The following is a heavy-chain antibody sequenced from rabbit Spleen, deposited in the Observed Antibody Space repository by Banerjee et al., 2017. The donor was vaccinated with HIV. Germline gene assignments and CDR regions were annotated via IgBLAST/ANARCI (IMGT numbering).Heavy chain of an antibody. Sequence: QEQLVESGGGLVQPEGSLTLTCKASGFSFSDRDVMCWVRQAPGKGLEWIACINAATGKPVYATWAKGRFTISRTSSTTVTLRMTSLTAADTATYFCARDLVGVIGWNFNLWGQGTLVT. J-gene: IGHJ4*01. CDR1: GFSFSDRDV. D-gene: IGHD1-1*01. CDR2: INAATGKP. V-gene: IGHV1S45*01. CDR3: ARDLVGVIGWNFNL.